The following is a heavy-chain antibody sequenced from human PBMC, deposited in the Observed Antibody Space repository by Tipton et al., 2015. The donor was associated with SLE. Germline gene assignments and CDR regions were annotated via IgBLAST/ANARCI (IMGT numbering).Heavy chain of an antibody. Sequence: GSLRLSCAASGFTFDNYEMNWVRQAPGKGLEWVAFIRYDGTYKYYADSVKGRFTISRDNSKNTLYLQMNSLRAEDTAVYYCAKDHDDYYFDYWGQGTLVTVSS. J-gene: IGHJ4*02. CDR2: IRYDGTYK. CDR3: AKDHDDYYFDY. D-gene: IGHD1-1*01. V-gene: IGHV3-30*02. CDR1: GFTFDNYE.